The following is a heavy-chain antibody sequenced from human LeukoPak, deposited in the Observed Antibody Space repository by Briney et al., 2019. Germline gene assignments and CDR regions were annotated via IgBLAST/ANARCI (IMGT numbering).Heavy chain of an antibody. CDR3: AKDPTHFRVWDDYDNTRLNY. CDR1: GFTFSSYW. Sequence: GGSLRLSCAASGFTFSSYWMSWVRQAPGKGLEWVAFTRYDGNNKYYADSVKGRFTISRDNSKNTVYLQMNSLRAEDTAVYYCAKDPTHFRVWDDYDNTRLNYWGQGTLVTVSS. V-gene: IGHV3-30*02. CDR2: TRYDGNNK. J-gene: IGHJ4*02. D-gene: IGHD3-22*01.